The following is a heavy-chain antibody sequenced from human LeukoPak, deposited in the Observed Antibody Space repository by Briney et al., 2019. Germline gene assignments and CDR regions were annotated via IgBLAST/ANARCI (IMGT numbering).Heavy chain of an antibody. V-gene: IGHV1-69*01. CDR3: ARGTTIGGFDY. D-gene: IGHD3-16*01. CDR2: IIPIFGTA. Sequence: SLKLSCKASGCTFSSYAISWVRQAPGQGLEWMGGIIPIFGTANYAQKFEGRVTITADESTSTAYMELSSLRSEDTAVYYCARGTTIGGFDYWGQGTLVTVSS. CDR1: GCTFSSYA. J-gene: IGHJ4*02.